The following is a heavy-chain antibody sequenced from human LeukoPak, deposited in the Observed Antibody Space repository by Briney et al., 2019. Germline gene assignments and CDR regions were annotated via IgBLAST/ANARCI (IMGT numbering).Heavy chain of an antibody. J-gene: IGHJ4*02. Sequence: GGSLRLSCAASGFTFSSYWMSWVRQAPGKGLEWVANINQDGGEKYYVDSVKGRFTISRDNAKNSLYLQVNSLRAEDTAVYYCVRGDSRDYWGQGTLVTVSS. D-gene: IGHD6-13*01. CDR1: GFTFSSYW. V-gene: IGHV3-7*04. CDR3: VRGDSRDY. CDR2: INQDGGEK.